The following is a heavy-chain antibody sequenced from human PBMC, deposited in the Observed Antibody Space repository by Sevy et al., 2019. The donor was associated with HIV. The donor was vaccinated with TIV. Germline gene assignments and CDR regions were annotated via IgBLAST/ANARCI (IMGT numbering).Heavy chain of an antibody. D-gene: IGHD5-18*01. V-gene: IGHV5-51*01. CDR2: IYPGDSDT. Sequence: GGSLRLSCKGSGYSFTSYWIGWVRQMPGKGLEWMGIIYPGDSDTRYSTAFQGQVTISADKSISTAYLKWSSLKASDTAMYYCAGIRDGYSYGFDYWGQGTLVTVSS. CDR1: GYSFTSYW. CDR3: AGIRDGYSYGFDY. J-gene: IGHJ4*02.